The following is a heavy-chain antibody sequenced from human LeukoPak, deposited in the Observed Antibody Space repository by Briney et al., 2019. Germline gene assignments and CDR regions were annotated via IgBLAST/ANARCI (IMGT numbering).Heavy chain of an antibody. CDR2: IIPIFGTA. V-gene: IGHV1-69*13. CDR1: RGTFSSYA. J-gene: IGHJ4*02. Sequence: SVKVSCKASRGTFSSYAISWVRQAPGQGLEWMGGIIPIFGTANYAQKFQGRVTITADESTSTAYMELSSLRSEDTAVYYCARGDTAMVGFDYWGQGTLVTVSS. CDR3: ARGDTAMVGFDY. D-gene: IGHD5-18*01.